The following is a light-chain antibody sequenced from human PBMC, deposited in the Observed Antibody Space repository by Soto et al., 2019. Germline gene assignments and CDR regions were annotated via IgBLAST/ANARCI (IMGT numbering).Light chain of an antibody. J-gene: IGKJ5*01. Sequence: DIQMTQSPSSVSASVGNRVTITCRASQDISKWIAWYQQKPGRAPKLLIHTASTIQREVPSRFSVSGSGTDFTLTISSLQPEDFATYYCQQLNSFPSTFGQGTRLEI. CDR1: QDISKW. CDR3: QQLNSFPST. CDR2: TAS. V-gene: IGKV1-12*01.